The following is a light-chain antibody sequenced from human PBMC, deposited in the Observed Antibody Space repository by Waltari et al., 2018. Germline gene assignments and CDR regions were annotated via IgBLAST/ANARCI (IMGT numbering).Light chain of an antibody. V-gene: IGLV2-14*01. CDR3: SSYTSSSTGV. J-gene: IGLJ2*01. CDR2: DVS. CDR1: SSDVGGYNY. Sequence: QSALTQPASVSGSPGQSITISCTGTSSDVGGYNYVSWYQQHPGKAPKLMIYDVSERPSGVSNRFSGSKSGNTASLTISGLQAEDEANYYCSSYTSSSTGVFGGGTKLTVL.